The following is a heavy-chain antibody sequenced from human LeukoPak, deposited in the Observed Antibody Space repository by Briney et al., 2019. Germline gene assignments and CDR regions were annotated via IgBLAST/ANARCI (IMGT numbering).Heavy chain of an antibody. D-gene: IGHD3-3*01. CDR2: IKEDGSER. CDR1: AFIFSGHW. Sequence: GGSLRLSCEGSAFIFSGHWMNWVRQTPGKGLEWVASIKEDGSERQYVDSVKGRFSISRDNTKNSLYLQMNSLRAEDTAVFYCARDQYDTWSRRGNFDSWGQGTLVIVSS. J-gene: IGHJ4*02. CDR3: ARDQYDTWSRRGNFDS. V-gene: IGHV3-7*03.